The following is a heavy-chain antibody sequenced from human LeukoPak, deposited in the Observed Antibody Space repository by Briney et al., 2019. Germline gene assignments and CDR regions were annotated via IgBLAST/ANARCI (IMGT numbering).Heavy chain of an antibody. CDR3: ARDQLAYSGYDTLFDY. CDR1: GFTFSSYA. D-gene: IGHD5-12*01. Sequence: PGGSLRLSCAASGFTFSSYAIHWVRQTPGKGLEWVAVISYDGSGSYFADSVKGRFTISRDNSKSTLSLQMNRLQIEDTAIYYCARDQLAYSGYDTLFDYWGPGTLVTVSS. CDR2: ISYDGSGS. J-gene: IGHJ4*02. V-gene: IGHV3-30*04.